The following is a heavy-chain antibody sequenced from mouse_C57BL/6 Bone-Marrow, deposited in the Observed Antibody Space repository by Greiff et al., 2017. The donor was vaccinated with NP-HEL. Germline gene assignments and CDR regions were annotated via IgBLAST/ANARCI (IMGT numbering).Heavy chain of an antibody. J-gene: IGHJ3*01. D-gene: IGHD1-1*01. CDR2: INPYNGGT. CDR3: ARRGYYDPFAY. V-gene: IGHV1-19*01. CDR1: GYTFTDYY. Sequence: VQLQQSGPVLVKPGASVKMSCKASGYTFTDYYMNWVKQSHGKSLEWIGVINPYNGGTSYNQKFKGKATLTVDKSSSTAYMELNSLTSEDSAVYYCARRGYYDPFAYWGQGTLVTVSA.